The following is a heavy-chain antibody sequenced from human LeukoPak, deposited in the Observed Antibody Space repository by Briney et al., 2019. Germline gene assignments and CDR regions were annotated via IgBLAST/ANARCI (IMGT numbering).Heavy chain of an antibody. CDR3: AKRADAYSSSWYGFDY. CDR2: ISGSGGST. D-gene: IGHD6-13*01. J-gene: IGHJ4*02. Sequence: GGSLRLSCAASGFTFSSYAMSWVRQAPGKGLEWASAISGSGGSTYYADSVKGRFTISRDNSKNTLYLQMNSLRAEDTAVYYCAKRADAYSSSWYGFDYWGQGTLVTVSS. CDR1: GFTFSSYA. V-gene: IGHV3-23*01.